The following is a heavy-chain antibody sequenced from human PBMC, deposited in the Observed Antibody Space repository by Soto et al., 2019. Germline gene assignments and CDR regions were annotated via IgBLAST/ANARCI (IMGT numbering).Heavy chain of an antibody. Sequence: QPGGSLRLSCAASGFTFSSYAMSWVRQAPGKGLEWVSAISGSGGSTYYADSVKGRFTISRDNSKTTLYLQMNSLRAEDTAVYYCAKPVAGDTMIVVVEWYFDYWGQGTLVTVSS. D-gene: IGHD3-22*01. CDR2: ISGSGGST. J-gene: IGHJ4*02. CDR1: GFTFSSYA. CDR3: AKPVAGDTMIVVVEWYFDY. V-gene: IGHV3-23*01.